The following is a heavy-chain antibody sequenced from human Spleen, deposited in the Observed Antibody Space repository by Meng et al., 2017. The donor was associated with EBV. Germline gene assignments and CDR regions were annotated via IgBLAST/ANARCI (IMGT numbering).Heavy chain of an antibody. J-gene: IGHJ4*02. CDR1: GFSLTTSGVG. Sequence: QITFKESGPTLVQPTQNLTLTCTFSGFSLTTSGVGVGWIRQPPGKAPEWLAFIYWDDDQWYSPSLKRRLTITKDTSKNQVVLTMTNLDPVDTATYFCAHTSTSTWAKDYWGQGTLVTVSS. CDR2: IYWDDDQ. D-gene: IGHD6-13*01. V-gene: IGHV2-5*02. CDR3: AHTSTSTWAKDY.